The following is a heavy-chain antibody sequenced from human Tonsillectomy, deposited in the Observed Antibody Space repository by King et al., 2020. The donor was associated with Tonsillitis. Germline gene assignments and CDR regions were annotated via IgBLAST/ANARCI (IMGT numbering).Heavy chain of an antibody. V-gene: IGHV1-18*01. CDR3: ARVLRFLEWLPYAFDI. CDR1: GYTFTSYG. J-gene: IGHJ3*02. CDR2: ISAYNGNT. D-gene: IGHD3-3*01. Sequence: VQLVESGAEVKKPGASVKVSCKASGYTFTSYGISWVRQAPGQGLEWMGWISAYNGNTNYAQKLQGRVTMTTDTSTSTAYMELRSLRSDDTAVYYCARVLRFLEWLPYAFDIWGQGTMVTVSS.